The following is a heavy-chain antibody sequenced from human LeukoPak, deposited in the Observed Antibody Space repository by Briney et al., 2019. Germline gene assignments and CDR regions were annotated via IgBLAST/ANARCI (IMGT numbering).Heavy chain of an antibody. Sequence: GGSLRLSCAASGFTFSDYYMSWIRQAPGKGLEWVSYISSSGSTIYYADSVKGRSTISRDNAKNSLYLQMNSLGAEDTAVYYCARVEMATILDYWGQGTLVTVSS. CDR1: GFTFSDYY. D-gene: IGHD5-24*01. CDR2: ISSSGSTI. V-gene: IGHV3-11*01. CDR3: ARVEMATILDY. J-gene: IGHJ4*02.